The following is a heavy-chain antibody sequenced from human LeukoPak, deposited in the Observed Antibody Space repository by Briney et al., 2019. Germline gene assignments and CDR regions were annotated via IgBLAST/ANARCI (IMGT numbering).Heavy chain of an antibody. CDR1: GLTVSSSY. Sequence: PGGSLRLSCAASGLTVSSSYMSWVRQAPEKGLEWVSVIYSGGTTYYADSVKGRFTISRDNSMNALYLQMNSLRAEDTALYYCARGHIGTYHYFDYWGQGTLVTVSS. CDR3: ARGHIGTYHYFDY. D-gene: IGHD1-26*01. V-gene: IGHV3-53*01. CDR2: IYSGGTT. J-gene: IGHJ4*02.